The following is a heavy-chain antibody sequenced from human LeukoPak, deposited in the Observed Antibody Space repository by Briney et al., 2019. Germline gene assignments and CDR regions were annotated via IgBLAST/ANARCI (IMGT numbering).Heavy chain of an antibody. CDR3: ALLGYCSSTSCYPDAFDI. Sequence: SETLSLTCAVYGGSFSGYYWSWIRQPPGKGLEWIGEINHSGSTNYNPSLKSRVTISVDTSKNQFSLKLSSVTAADTAVYYCALLGYCSSTSCYPDAFDIWGQGTMVTVSS. CDR1: GGSFSGYY. J-gene: IGHJ3*02. D-gene: IGHD2-2*01. V-gene: IGHV4-34*01. CDR2: INHSGST.